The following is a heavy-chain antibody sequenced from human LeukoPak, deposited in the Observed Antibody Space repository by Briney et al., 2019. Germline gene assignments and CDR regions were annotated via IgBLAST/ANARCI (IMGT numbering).Heavy chain of an antibody. Sequence: SVKVSCKASGGTFSSYAISWVRQAPGQGLEWMGGIIPIFGTANYAQKFQGRVTITTDESTSTAYMELSSLRSEDTAVYYCARGGYSYGHSYNWFDSWGQGTLVTVSS. CDR3: ARGGYSYGHSYNWFDS. CDR1: GGTFSSYA. J-gene: IGHJ5*01. D-gene: IGHD5-18*01. V-gene: IGHV1-69*05. CDR2: IIPIFGTA.